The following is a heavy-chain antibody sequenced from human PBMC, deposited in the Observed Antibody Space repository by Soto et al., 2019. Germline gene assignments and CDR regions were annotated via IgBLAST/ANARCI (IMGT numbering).Heavy chain of an antibody. CDR3: ARARATIAAAAIFDC. CDR1: GGSISTSNW. V-gene: IGHV4-4*02. CDR2: VYRTGST. J-gene: IGHJ4*02. Sequence: QVQLQESGPGLVKPSGTLSLTCAVSGGSISTSNWWSWVRQPPGKGLEWIGEVYRTGSTNYNLSLESRLTISVDKSKNQFSLKVTSVTAADTAVYYCARARATIAAAAIFDCWGQGTLVTVSS. D-gene: IGHD6-13*01.